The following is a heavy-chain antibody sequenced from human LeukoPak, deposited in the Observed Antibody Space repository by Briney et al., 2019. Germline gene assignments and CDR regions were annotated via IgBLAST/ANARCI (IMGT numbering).Heavy chain of an antibody. J-gene: IGHJ3*02. Sequence: GGSLRLSCVGSGFTFSNYAMNWVRQAPGKGLEWVSVIGGSGGRAYYADSVKGRFTISRDNSKDTLYLQMNRLRVEDTGVYYCAKDLFFYDSSIHVGAFDIWGQGTTVTVSS. D-gene: IGHD3-22*01. CDR2: IGGSGGRA. CDR3: AKDLFFYDSSIHVGAFDI. CDR1: GFTFSNYA. V-gene: IGHV3-23*01.